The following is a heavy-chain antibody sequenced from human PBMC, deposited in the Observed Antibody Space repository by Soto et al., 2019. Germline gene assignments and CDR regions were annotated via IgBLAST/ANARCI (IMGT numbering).Heavy chain of an antibody. D-gene: IGHD3-16*02. CDR3: ARMRGLGEISPFFDH. CDR2: IYPNGRT. CDR1: SASLDGDN. V-gene: IGHV4-59*01. Sequence: SETLSLTCAFSSASLDGDNWSLIRQPPGKGLEWIGYIYPNGRTNYNPSLRGRVAISIDKSKNQFSLRLDSVFAADAAVYFCARMRGLGEISPFFDHWGQGTLVTVSS. J-gene: IGHJ4*02.